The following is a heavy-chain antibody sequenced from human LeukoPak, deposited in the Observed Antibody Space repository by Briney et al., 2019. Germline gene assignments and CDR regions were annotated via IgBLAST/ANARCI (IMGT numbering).Heavy chain of an antibody. V-gene: IGHV3-23*01. CDR2: ISGSGGST. J-gene: IGHJ6*03. CDR1: GFTFSSYA. CDR3: ARGPSSYFYMDV. Sequence: GGSLRLSCAASGFTFSSYAMSWVRQAPGKGLEWVSAISGSGGSTYYADSVKGRFTISRDNSKNTLYLQMNSLRAEDTAVYYCARGPSSYFYMDVWGKGTTVTISS.